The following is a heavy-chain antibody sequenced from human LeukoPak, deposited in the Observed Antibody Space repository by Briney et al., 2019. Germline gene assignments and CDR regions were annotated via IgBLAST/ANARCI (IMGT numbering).Heavy chain of an antibody. Sequence: ASVKVSCKASGYTFTRYDVNWVRQATGQGLEWMGWINTKSGMTGHAQKFQGRITITKDTSISTVYMELSSLSSEDTAVYFCARVDGSVDYWGQGTLVTVSS. CDR1: GYTFTRYD. V-gene: IGHV1-8*03. D-gene: IGHD3-22*01. CDR2: INTKSGMT. J-gene: IGHJ4*02. CDR3: ARVDGSVDY.